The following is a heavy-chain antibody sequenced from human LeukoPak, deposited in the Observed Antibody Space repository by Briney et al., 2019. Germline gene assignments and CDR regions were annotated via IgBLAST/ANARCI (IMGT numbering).Heavy chain of an antibody. V-gene: IGHV3-64D*06. J-gene: IGHJ4*02. CDR3: VKDHGYSSSWYFPY. CDR2: ISSNGGST. Sequence: TGGSLRLSCSASGFTFSSYAMHWVRQAPGKGLEYVSAISSNGGSTYYADSMKGRFTISRDNSKNTLYLQMSSLRAEDTAVYYCVKDHGYSSSWYFPYWGQGTLVTVSS. CDR1: GFTFSSYA. D-gene: IGHD6-13*01.